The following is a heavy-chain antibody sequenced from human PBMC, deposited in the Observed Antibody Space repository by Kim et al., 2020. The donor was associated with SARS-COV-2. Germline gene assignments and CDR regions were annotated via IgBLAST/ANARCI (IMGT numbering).Heavy chain of an antibody. CDR3: VLGYSGSYYSAFDY. D-gene: IGHD1-26*01. V-gene: IGHV3-30-3*01. J-gene: IGHJ4*02. CDR2: ISYDGSNK. Sequence: GGSLRLSCAASGFTFSSYAMHWVRQAPGKGLEWVAVISYDGSNKYYADSVKGRFTISRDNSKNTLYLQMNSLRAEDTAVYYCVLGYSGSYYSAFDYWGQG. CDR1: GFTFSSYA.